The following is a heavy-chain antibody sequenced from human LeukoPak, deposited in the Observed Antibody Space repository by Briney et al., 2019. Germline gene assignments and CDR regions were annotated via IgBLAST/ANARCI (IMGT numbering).Heavy chain of an antibody. J-gene: IGHJ4*02. V-gene: IGHV3-48*01. CDR2: ISSSSSTI. CDR1: GFTFSSYS. Sequence: GGSLRLSCAASGFTFSSYSMNWVRQAPGKGLEWVSYISSSSSTIYYADSVKGRFTISRDNAKNSLYLQMNSLRAEDTAVYYCARLGNFDYWGQGTLVTVSS. CDR3: ARLGNFDY. D-gene: IGHD7-27*01.